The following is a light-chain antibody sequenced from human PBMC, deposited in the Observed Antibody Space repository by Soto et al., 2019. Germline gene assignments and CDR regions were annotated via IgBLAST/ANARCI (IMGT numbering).Light chain of an antibody. Sequence: QSVLTHPPSVSGAPGQRVTVSCTGSSSNIGAGYDVHWYQQLPGTAPKLLIYGNSNRPSGVPDRFSGSKSGTSASLAITGLQSEDEADYYCQSYHSSLSGWVFGGGTKLTVL. CDR2: GNS. J-gene: IGLJ3*02. V-gene: IGLV1-40*01. CDR1: SSNIGAGYD. CDR3: QSYHSSLSGWV.